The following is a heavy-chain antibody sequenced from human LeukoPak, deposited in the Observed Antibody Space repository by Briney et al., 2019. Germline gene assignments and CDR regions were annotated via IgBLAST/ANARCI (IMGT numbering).Heavy chain of an antibody. CDR3: ARGDLWFGESFDY. V-gene: IGHV1-8*02. Sequence: ASVKVSCKASGYTFTSCDINWVRQATGQALEWMGWVNPNSGNTGYAQKFQGRVTMTRNTSISTAYMELSSLRSEDTAVHYCARGDLWFGESFDYWGQGTLVTVSS. J-gene: IGHJ4*02. D-gene: IGHD3-10*01. CDR2: VNPNSGNT. CDR1: GYTFTSCD.